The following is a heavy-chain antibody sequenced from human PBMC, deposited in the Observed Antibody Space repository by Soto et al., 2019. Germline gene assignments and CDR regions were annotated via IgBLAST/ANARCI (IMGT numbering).Heavy chain of an antibody. J-gene: IGHJ4*02. CDR3: ARQGQWLAGFFDY. D-gene: IGHD6-19*01. CDR2: FYYRGGT. Sequence: QLQLQESGPGLVKPSETLSLTCTVSGGSISSSDYYWGWIRQPPGKGLEWIGSFYYRGGTYYNPSLKSRVTISVDTSNNQFSLRLSSVTAADTAVYYCARQGQWLAGFFDYWGQGTLVTVSS. CDR1: GGSISSSDYY. V-gene: IGHV4-39*01.